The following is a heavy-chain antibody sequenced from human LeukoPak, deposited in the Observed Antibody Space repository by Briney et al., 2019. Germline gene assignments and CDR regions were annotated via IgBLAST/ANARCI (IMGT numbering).Heavy chain of an antibody. J-gene: IGHJ4*02. CDR3: ARGITMVRGVAY. V-gene: IGHV3-30*04. CDR1: GFTFSSYA. Sequence: GGSLRLSCAAAGFTFSSYAMHWVRQAPGKGLEWVAVISYDGSNKYYADSVKGRFTISRDNSKNTLYLQMNSLRAEDTAVYYCARGITMVRGVAYWGQGTLVTVSS. CDR2: ISYDGSNK. D-gene: IGHD3-10*01.